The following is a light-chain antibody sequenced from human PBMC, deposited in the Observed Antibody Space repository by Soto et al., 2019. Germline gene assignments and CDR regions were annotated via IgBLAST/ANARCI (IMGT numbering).Light chain of an antibody. CDR3: AVWYDRLRGWV. CDR1: FSNIGSNY. J-gene: IGLJ3*02. CDR2: TND. Sequence: QSVLTQPPSASGTPGQRVTISCSGRFSNIGSNYVYWYQQLPGTAPKLLIFTNDQRTSGVTGRFSGSKSGTSASLAISGLRSEDEADYYCAVWYDRLRGWVFGGGTKVTVL. V-gene: IGLV1-47*02.